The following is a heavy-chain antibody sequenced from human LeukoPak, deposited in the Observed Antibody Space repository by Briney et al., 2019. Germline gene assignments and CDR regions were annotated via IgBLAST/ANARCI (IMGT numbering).Heavy chain of an antibody. J-gene: IGHJ4*02. CDR3: ARGPTIFGVIRRYYFDY. CDR2: INHSGST. Sequence: SETLSLTCAVYGGSFSGYYWSWIRQPPGKGLEWIGEINHSGSTNYNPSLKSRVTISVDTSKNQFSLKLSSVTAADTAVYYCARGPTIFGVIRRYYFDYWGQGTLVTVSS. D-gene: IGHD3-3*01. CDR1: GGSFSGYY. V-gene: IGHV4-34*01.